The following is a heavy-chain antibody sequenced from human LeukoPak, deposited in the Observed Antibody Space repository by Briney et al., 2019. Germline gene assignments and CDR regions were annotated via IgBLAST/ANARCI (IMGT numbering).Heavy chain of an antibody. J-gene: IGHJ5*02. Sequence: ASVKVSCKASGYTFTGYYMHWVRQAPGQGLEWMGWINPNSGGTNYAQKFQGRVTMTRDTSISTAYMELSRLRSDDTAVYYCARWGRLWFGDLSTTTNWFDPWGQGTLVTVSS. CDR3: ARWGRLWFGDLSTTTNWFDP. CDR2: INPNSGGT. D-gene: IGHD3-10*01. V-gene: IGHV1-2*02. CDR1: GYTFTGYY.